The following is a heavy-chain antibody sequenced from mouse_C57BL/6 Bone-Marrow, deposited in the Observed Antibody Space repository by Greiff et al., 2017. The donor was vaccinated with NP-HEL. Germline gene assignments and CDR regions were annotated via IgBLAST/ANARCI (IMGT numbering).Heavy chain of an antibody. CDR2: INPYNGDT. J-gene: IGHJ4*01. V-gene: IGHV1-20*01. CDR1: GYSFTGYF. D-gene: IGHD1-1*01. CDR3: AGPYYGSSYYYAMDY. Sequence: EVHLVESGPELVKPGDSVKISCKASGYSFTGYFMNWVMQSHGKSLEWIGRINPYNGDTFYNQKFKGKATLTVDKSSSTAHMELRSLTSEDSAVYYCAGPYYGSSYYYAMDYWGQGTSVTVSS.